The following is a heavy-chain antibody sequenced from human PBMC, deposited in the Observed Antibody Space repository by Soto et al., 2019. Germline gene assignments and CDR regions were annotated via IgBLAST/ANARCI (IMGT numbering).Heavy chain of an antibody. CDR3: ARGYVIAPRPGRLGFDY. V-gene: IGHV4-59*01. Sequence: PSETLSLSCPVSGCYISHYYWRWIRQLPGRGLEWIGYIYYNGRTNYYPSLNGQVPLSIDTSNTQFTLKLSSVTAADTAMYFCARGYVIAPRPGRLGFDYWGQGTLVTVSS. CDR2: IYYNGRT. CDR1: GCYISHYY. D-gene: IGHD6-6*01. J-gene: IGHJ4*02.